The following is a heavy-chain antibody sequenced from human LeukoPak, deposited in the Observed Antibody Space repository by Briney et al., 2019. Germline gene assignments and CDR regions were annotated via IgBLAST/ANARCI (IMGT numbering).Heavy chain of an antibody. J-gene: IGHJ5*02. CDR1: GYTFTSYG. D-gene: IGHD3-3*01. Sequence: ASVTVSCKASGYTFTSYGISWVRQAPGQGLEWMGWISAYNGNTNYAQKLQGRVTMTTDTSTSTAYMELRSLRSDDTAVYYCARGSTRFLEWLVAKNWFDPWGQGTLVTVSS. V-gene: IGHV1-18*01. CDR2: ISAYNGNT. CDR3: ARGSTRFLEWLVAKNWFDP.